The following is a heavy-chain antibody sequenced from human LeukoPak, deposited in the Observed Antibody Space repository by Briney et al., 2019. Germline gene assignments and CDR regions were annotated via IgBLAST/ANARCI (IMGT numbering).Heavy chain of an antibody. CDR1: GFTSSSYA. V-gene: IGHV3-23*01. J-gene: IGHJ6*02. D-gene: IGHD3-10*01. Sequence: GGSLTLSCAASGFTSSSYAMSWVRQAPGKGLEWVSAISGSGGSTYYADSVKGRFTISRDNSKNTLYLQMNSLRAEDTAVYYCAKSYGSGSHYGMDVWGQGTTVTVSS. CDR3: AKSYGSGSHYGMDV. CDR2: ISGSGGST.